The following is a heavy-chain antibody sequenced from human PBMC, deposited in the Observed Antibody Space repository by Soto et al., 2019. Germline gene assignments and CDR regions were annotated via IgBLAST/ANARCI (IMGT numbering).Heavy chain of an antibody. CDR2: IYYSGST. V-gene: IGHV4-31*03. Sequence: QVQLQESGPGLVKPSQTLSFTCTVSGGSISSGGYYWSWIRQHPGKGLEWIGYIYYSGSTYYNPSLKSRVTISVDTSKNQFSLKLSSVTAADTAVYYCAREGDSSGAFDIWGQGTMVTVSS. J-gene: IGHJ3*02. CDR1: GGSISSGGYY. D-gene: IGHD3-22*01. CDR3: AREGDSSGAFDI.